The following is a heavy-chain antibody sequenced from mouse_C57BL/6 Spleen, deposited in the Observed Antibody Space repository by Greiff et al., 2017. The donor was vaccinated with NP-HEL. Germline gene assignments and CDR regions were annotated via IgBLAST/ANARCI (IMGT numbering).Heavy chain of an antibody. CDR3: SYSNWYFDV. CDR1: GYTFTSYW. CDR2: IDPSDSYT. Sequence: QVQLQQPGAELVKPGASVKLSCKASGYTFTSYWMQWVKQRPGQGLEWIGEIDPSDSYTNYNQKFKGKATLTVDTSSSTAYMQLSSLTSEDSAVYYCSYSNWYFDVWGTGTTVTVSS. D-gene: IGHD2-5*01. V-gene: IGHV1-50*01. J-gene: IGHJ1*03.